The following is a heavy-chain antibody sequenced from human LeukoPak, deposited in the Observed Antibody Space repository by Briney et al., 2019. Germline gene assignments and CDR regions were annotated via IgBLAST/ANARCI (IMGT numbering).Heavy chain of an antibody. CDR2: ISSNSNYI. D-gene: IGHD6-19*01. CDR1: GFTFSSHS. CDR3: ARSSGWYHRGPDYYYYYMDV. J-gene: IGHJ6*03. Sequence: GGSLRLSCAASGFTFSSHSMNWVRQAPGKGLEWVSSISSNSNYIYYADSVKGRFTISRDNAKNSLYLQMNSLRAEDTAIYYCARSSGWYHRGPDYYYYYMDVWGKGTTVTVS. V-gene: IGHV3-21*01.